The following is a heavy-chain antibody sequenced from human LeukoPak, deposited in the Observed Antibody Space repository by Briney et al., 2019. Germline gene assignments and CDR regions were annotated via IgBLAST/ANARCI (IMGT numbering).Heavy chain of an antibody. V-gene: IGHV4-59*01. CDR1: GGSISSYY. CDR3: ARGQPYSSGSFQH. J-gene: IGHJ1*01. Sequence: SETLSLTCTVSGGSISSYYWSWIRQPPGKGLKWIGYIYYSGSTNYNPSLKSRVTISVDTSKNQFSLKLSSVTAADTAVYYCARGQPYSSGSFQHWGQGTLVTVSS. CDR2: IYYSGST. D-gene: IGHD6-19*01.